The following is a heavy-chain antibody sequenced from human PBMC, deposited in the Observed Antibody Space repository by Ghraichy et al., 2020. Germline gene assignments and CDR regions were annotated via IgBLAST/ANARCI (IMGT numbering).Heavy chain of an antibody. CDR1: GYTFTSYG. Sequence: ASVKVSCKASGYTFTSYGISWVRQAPGQGLEWMGWISAYNGNTNYAQKLQGRVTMTTDTSTSTAYMELRSLRSDDTAVYYCARRGFCSGGSCSLVDYYYGMDVWGQGTTVTVSS. CDR3: ARRGFCSGGSCSLVDYYYGMDV. D-gene: IGHD2-15*01. CDR2: ISAYNGNT. V-gene: IGHV1-18*01. J-gene: IGHJ6*02.